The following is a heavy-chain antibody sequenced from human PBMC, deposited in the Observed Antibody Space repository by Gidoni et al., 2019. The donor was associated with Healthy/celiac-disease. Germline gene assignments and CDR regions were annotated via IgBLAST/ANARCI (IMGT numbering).Heavy chain of an antibody. D-gene: IGHD3-16*01. Sequence: QVQLQESGPGLVKPSQNLSLTCTVPGGSISSGDYYWSWIRQPPGKGLEWIGYIYYSGSTYYNPSLKSRVTISVDTSKNQFSLKLSSVTAADTAVYYCARGYDGYNPLGYFDLWGRGTLVTVSS. CDR3: ARGYDGYNPLGYFDL. CDR1: GGSISSGDYY. CDR2: IYYSGST. V-gene: IGHV4-30-4*01. J-gene: IGHJ2*01.